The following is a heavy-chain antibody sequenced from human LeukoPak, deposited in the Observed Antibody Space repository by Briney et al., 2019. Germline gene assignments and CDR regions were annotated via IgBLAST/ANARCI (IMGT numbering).Heavy chain of an antibody. CDR1: GFTFKTYA. J-gene: IGHJ3*02. CDR2: LSHDGGSE. V-gene: IGHV3-30*04. CDR3: ARAHSRGRLNGAFDI. Sequence: GRSLRLSCSASGFTFKTYAAHWVRQAPGKGLEWLAVLSHDGGSEYYAGSVKGRFTISKDNAKRTVFLQMNTLRPEDTAVYYCARAHSRGRLNGAFDIWGPGTTATVSS. D-gene: IGHD2-8*01.